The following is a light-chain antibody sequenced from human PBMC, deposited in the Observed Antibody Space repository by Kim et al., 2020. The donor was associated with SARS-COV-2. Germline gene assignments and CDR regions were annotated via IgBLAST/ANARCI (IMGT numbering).Light chain of an antibody. J-gene: IGKJ1*01. CDR2: GAS. CDR1: QTVSRSY. CDR3: QQYADPPLT. V-gene: IGKV3-20*01. Sequence: IVLTQSPGTLSLSPGERATLSCRASQTVSRSYLAWYQQKPGQAPRLLIHGASNRATGIPDTFSGSESGTDFTLTISGLDPEDFAVYYCQQYADPPLTFGQGTKVDIK.